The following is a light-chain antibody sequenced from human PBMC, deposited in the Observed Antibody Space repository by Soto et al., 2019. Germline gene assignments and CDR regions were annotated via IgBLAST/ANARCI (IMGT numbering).Light chain of an antibody. V-gene: IGKV1-12*01. J-gene: IGKJ3*01. CDR1: QGISSW. CDR3: QHANSFFRVT. CDR2: AAS. Sequence: DIQMTQSPSSVSASVGDRVTITCRASQGISSWLAWYQQKPGKAPKLLIYAASILQSGATSRFSGSGSGTDFNLTISSLQPEYCATSYCQHANSFFRVTFGPGNKVDIK.